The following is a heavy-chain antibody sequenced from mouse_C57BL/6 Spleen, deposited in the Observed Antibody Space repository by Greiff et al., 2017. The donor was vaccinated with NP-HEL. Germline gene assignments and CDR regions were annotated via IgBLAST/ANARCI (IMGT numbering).Heavy chain of an antibody. CDR1: GFTFSSYA. D-gene: IGHD2-2*01. Sequence: EVKLMESGGGLAKPGGSLKLSCAASGFTFSSYAMSWVRQTPEKRLEWVATISDGGSYTYYPDNVKGRFTISRDNAKNNLYLQMSHLKSEDTAMYYCARDRELSYGYYFDYWGQGTTLTVSS. CDR3: ARDRELSYGYYFDY. V-gene: IGHV5-4*01. J-gene: IGHJ2*01. CDR2: ISDGGSYT.